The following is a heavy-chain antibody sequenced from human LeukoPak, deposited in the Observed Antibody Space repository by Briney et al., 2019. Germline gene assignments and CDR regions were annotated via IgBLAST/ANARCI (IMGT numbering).Heavy chain of an antibody. CDR3: ARTNAWHPGDY. D-gene: IGHD2-2*01. V-gene: IGHV3-7*01. Sequence: GGSLRLSCAASGFMFSSYWMTWVRQAPGKGLEWVANINQDGSIRYYVGSVQGRFTISRDNAKDSLYLQMYSLRAEDTAVYYCARTNAWHPGDYWGQGTLVTVSS. CDR2: INQDGSIR. CDR1: GFMFSSYW. J-gene: IGHJ4*02.